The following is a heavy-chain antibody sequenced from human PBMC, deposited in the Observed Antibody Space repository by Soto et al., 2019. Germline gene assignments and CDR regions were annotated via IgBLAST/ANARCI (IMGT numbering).Heavy chain of an antibody. V-gene: IGHV1-3*01. D-gene: IGHD2-2*03. CDR2: INAGNGNT. CDR1: GYTFTGYY. J-gene: IGHJ5*02. CDR3: ARVDIVLVPAATVWFDP. Sequence: GASVKVSCKASGYTFTGYYMHWVRQAPGQGLEWMGWINAGNGNTKYSQKFQGRVTITRDTSASTAYMELRSLRSDDTAVYYCARVDIVLVPAATVWFDPWGQGTLVTVSS.